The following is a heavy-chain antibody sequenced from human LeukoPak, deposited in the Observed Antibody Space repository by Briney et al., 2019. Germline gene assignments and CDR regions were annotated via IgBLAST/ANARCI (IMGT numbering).Heavy chain of an antibody. V-gene: IGHV1-46*01. Sequence: GASVKVSCKASGYTFTSYYMHWVRQAPGQGLEWMGIINPSGGSTSYAQKFQGRVTMTRDTSTSTVYMELSSLSSEDTAVYYCARDLADYYGSGSYFDAFDIWGQGTKVTVSS. D-gene: IGHD3-10*01. CDR2: INPSGGST. CDR1: GYTFTSYY. CDR3: ARDLADYYGSGSYFDAFDI. J-gene: IGHJ3*02.